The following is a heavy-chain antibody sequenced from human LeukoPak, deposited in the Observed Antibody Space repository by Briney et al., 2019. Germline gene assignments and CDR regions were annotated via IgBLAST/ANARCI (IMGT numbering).Heavy chain of an antibody. V-gene: IGHV3-53*01. D-gene: IGHD3-10*01. CDR2: IYSDGST. CDR3: ARERIYYGSRGDLRDARLWYYYGMDV. CDR1: GLIVTKNC. Sequence: GGSLRLSCAASGLIVTKNCMSWVRQAPGKGLEWVSVIYSDGSTPYADSVKGRFTISRDNSKNTLVLQMNSLRAEDTAVYYCARERIYYGSRGDLRDARLWYYYGMDVWGQGTRVTVSS. J-gene: IGHJ6*01.